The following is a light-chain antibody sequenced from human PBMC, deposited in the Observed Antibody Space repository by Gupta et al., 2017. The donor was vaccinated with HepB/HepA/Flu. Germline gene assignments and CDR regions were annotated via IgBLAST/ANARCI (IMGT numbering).Light chain of an antibody. CDR3: QQRSNCPHIYI. Sequence: VLRQSPATLYLSPGARATISCRASQSVISYLAWYQQKPGKAPRLLIYDASHRATWIPARFSGCGSGTYVTLIISSLEPEDFAVYDCQQRSNCPHIYIFGEGTKLEIK. J-gene: IGKJ2*01. CDR2: DAS. V-gene: IGKV3-11*01. CDR1: QSVISY.